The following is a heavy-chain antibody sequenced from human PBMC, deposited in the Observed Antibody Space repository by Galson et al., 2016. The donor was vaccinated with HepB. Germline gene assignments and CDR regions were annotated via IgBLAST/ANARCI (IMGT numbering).Heavy chain of an antibody. CDR1: GFSFSSCG. CDR2: IAAGGNIQ. Sequence: SLRLSCAASGFSFSSCGMQWVRQAPGKGLEWVTVIAAGGNIQFYADSVKGRFIVSRDNSKNTLDPQMNSLRPEDTAVYFCVKEFSYDNWYLHLWGRGTLVTVSS. J-gene: IGHJ2*01. CDR3: VKEFSYDNWYLHL. D-gene: IGHD3-22*01. V-gene: IGHV3-30*18.